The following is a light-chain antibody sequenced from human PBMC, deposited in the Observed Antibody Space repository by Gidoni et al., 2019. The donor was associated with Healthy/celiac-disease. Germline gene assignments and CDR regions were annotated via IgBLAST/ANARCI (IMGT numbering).Light chain of an antibody. Sequence: DIVMTQSPDSLAVSLGERATINCKSSQSVLYSSNNKHYLAWYQQKPGQPPKLLIYWASTRESGVPDRFSGSGSGTDFTLTISSLQAEDVAVYYCQQYYSTPGTFXQXTKVEIK. CDR3: QQYYSTPGT. J-gene: IGKJ1*01. CDR2: WAS. V-gene: IGKV4-1*01. CDR1: QSVLYSSNNKHY.